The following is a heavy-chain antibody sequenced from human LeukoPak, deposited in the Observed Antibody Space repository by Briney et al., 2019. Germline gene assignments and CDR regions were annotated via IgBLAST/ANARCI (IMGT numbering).Heavy chain of an antibody. Sequence: ASVKVSCKASGYTFTSYDINWVRQAPGQGLEWMGWISAYNGNTNYAQKPQGRVTMTTDTSTSTAYMELRSLRSDDTAVYYCARGVVPAMVRGSYQAPFDYWGQGTLVTVSS. V-gene: IGHV1-18*01. CDR2: ISAYNGNT. J-gene: IGHJ4*02. CDR3: ARGVVPAMVRGSYQAPFDY. D-gene: IGHD3-10*01. CDR1: GYTFTSYD.